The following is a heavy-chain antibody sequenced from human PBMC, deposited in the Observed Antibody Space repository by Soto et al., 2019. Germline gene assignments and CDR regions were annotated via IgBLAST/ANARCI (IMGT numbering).Heavy chain of an antibody. J-gene: IGHJ4*02. Sequence: NPSETLSLTCSVSGGSISGSHWSWIRQSPGKGLEWLGYVYYTGSTNYSPSLRSRVSISVDTSKNEFSLRLSSVTAADTAVYFCARSVAVPGAHIDYWGQGTQVTVSS. CDR3: ARSVAVPGAHIDY. V-gene: IGHV4-59*01. CDR1: GGSISGSH. CDR2: VYYTGST. D-gene: IGHD6-19*01.